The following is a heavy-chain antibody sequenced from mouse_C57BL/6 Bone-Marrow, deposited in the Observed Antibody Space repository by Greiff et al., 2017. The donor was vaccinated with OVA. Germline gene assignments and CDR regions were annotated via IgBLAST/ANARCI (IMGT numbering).Heavy chain of an antibody. J-gene: IGHJ1*03. CDR1: GFTFSSYA. CDR2: ISDGGSYT. V-gene: IGHV5-4*03. CDR3: ARLANWDPYWYFDV. Sequence: EVKLMESGGGLVKPGGSLTLSCAASGFTFSSYAMSWVRQTPEKRLEWVATISDGGSYTYYPANVKGRFTISRDNAKNHLYLQMSHLKSEDTAMYYCARLANWDPYWYFDVWGTGTTVTVSS. D-gene: IGHD4-1*01.